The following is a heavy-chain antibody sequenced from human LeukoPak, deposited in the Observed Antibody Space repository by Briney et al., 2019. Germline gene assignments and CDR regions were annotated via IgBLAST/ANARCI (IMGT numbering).Heavy chain of an antibody. CDR2: INAYNGNT. Sequence: ASVKVSCKASGYTFTSYGISWVRQAPGQGLEWMGWINAYNGNTNYAQKLQGRVTMTTDTSTSTAYMELRSLRSDDTAVYYCARDGLGYYDSSGYDYWGQGTLVTVSS. V-gene: IGHV1-18*01. CDR3: ARDGLGYYDSSGYDY. CDR1: GYTFTSYG. J-gene: IGHJ4*02. D-gene: IGHD3-22*01.